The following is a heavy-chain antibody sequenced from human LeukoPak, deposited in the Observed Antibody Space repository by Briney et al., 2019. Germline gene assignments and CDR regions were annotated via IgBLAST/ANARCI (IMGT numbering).Heavy chain of an antibody. CDR3: ARDRDVPAIGMDV. CDR2: ISSSSSYM. Sequence: GGSLRLSCAASGFTFSNYAMNWVRQAPGKGLEWVSSISSSSSYMYYADSVKGRFTISRDNAKNSLYLQMNSLRAEDTAVYYCARDRDVPAIGMDVWGQGTTVTVSS. CDR1: GFTFSNYA. V-gene: IGHV3-21*06. J-gene: IGHJ6*02.